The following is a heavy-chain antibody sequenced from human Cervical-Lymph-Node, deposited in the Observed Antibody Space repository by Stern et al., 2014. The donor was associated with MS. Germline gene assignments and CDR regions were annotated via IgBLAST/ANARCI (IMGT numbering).Heavy chain of an antibody. V-gene: IGHV4-61*02. D-gene: IGHD1-26*01. CDR2: LHASGAT. CDR1: GASISSGTSY. Sequence: QLQLQESGPGLVKPSQTLSLTCTVSGASISSGTSYWSWIRQPAGGGLEWIGRLHASGATYYNPSLKSRVTISGDTSKNHFSLNLNSVTAADTAVYYCARGHWELLGNNYFDSWGQGTLVTVSS. J-gene: IGHJ4*02. CDR3: ARGHWELLGNNYFDS.